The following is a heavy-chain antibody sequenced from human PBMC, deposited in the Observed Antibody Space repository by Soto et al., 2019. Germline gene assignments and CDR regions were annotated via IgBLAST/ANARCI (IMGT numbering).Heavy chain of an antibody. CDR3: ARVFGESWAFDI. D-gene: IGHD3-10*02. J-gene: IGHJ3*02. CDR2: IYHSGST. CDR1: GGSISSGGYS. V-gene: IGHV4-30-2*01. Sequence: QLQLRESGSGLVKPSQTLSLTCAVSGGSISSGGYSWSWIRQPPGKGLEWIGYIYHSGSTYYNPSLKSRVTISVDRSKNQFSLKLSSVTAADTAVYYCARVFGESWAFDIWGQGTMVTVSS.